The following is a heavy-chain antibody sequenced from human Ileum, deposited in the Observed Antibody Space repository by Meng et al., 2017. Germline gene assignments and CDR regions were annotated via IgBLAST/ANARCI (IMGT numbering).Heavy chain of an antibody. CDR1: GFTVSNNY. CDR3: ARGGDAYSWNWFGP. D-gene: IGHD2-21*02. CDR2: TYNRGDS. J-gene: IGHJ5*02. V-gene: IGHV3-66*02. Sequence: EVQLVEVGGGWVQPGGSLTLSCAVSGFTVSNNYVAWVRQAPGKGLEWVSITYNRGDSYYTDSVKGRFTVSRDHSTNTLFLQMNSLRLEDTAIYYCARGGDAYSWNWFGPWGQGTLVTVSS.